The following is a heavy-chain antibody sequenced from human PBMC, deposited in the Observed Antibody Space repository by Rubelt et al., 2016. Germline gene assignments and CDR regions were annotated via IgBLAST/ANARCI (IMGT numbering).Heavy chain of an antibody. V-gene: IGHV3-21*01. CDR3: VRASSPRVRVVPGGLVGEFDL. D-gene: IGHD2-2*01. J-gene: IGHJ5*02. Sequence: GLQRVASTTSSSTFIYYSDSMEGRFIISRDNAKNSLYLQMHRLRAEDTAVYYCVRASSPRVRVVPGGLVGEFDLWGQGTLVTVSS. CDR2: TTSSSTFI.